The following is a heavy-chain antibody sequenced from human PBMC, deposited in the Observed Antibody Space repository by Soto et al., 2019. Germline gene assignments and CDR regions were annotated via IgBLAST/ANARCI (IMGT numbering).Heavy chain of an antibody. J-gene: IGHJ4*02. CDR1: SGSVFSSNW. Sequence: QVQLQESGPGLVKPSGTLSLTCAVSSGSVFSSNWWSWVRLPPGKGLEWIGETRNSGGANYNPSLQSRVTITVDRSRNHIFLELSSVTAADTAVYYCARHLVMAGTRGFDHWGLGTLVTVSS. CDR3: ARHLVMAGTRGFDH. CDR2: TRNSGGA. V-gene: IGHV4-4*02. D-gene: IGHD6-19*01.